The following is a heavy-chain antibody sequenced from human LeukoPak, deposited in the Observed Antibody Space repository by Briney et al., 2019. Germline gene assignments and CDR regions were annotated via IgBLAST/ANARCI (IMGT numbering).Heavy chain of an antibody. D-gene: IGHD1-14*01. Sequence: GGSLRLSCAASGFTFSSDAMTWVRQAPGKGLEWVSSIDGSGGFTYYADSVKGRFTISRDNSKNTLYLQMNSLRAEDAAIYYCAKKPAGFDPWGQGTLVTVSS. CDR3: AKKPAGFDP. V-gene: IGHV3-23*01. CDR1: GFTFSSDA. CDR2: IDGSGGFT. J-gene: IGHJ5*02.